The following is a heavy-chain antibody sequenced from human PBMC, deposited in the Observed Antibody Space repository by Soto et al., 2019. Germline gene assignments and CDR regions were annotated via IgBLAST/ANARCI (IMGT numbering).Heavy chain of an antibody. D-gene: IGHD1-26*01. J-gene: IGHJ4*02. CDR1: RFTFSSYA. CDR3: AMSSGSKFDY. CDR2: ISGSGGST. V-gene: IGHV3-23*01. Sequence: AESLRLSFADSRFTFSSYAMSWVRQAPGKGLEWVSAISGSGGSTYYAGSVKGRFTISRDNSKNTLYLQMNSLRAEDTAVYYCAMSSGSKFDYWGQGTLVTVSS.